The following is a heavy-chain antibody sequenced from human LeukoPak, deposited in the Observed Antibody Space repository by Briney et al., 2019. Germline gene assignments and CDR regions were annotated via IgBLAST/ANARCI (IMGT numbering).Heavy chain of an antibody. D-gene: IGHD4-11*01. CDR2: ISYDGSNK. V-gene: IGHV3-30*18. CDR1: GFTFSDYY. J-gene: IGHJ4*02. CDR3: AKDISAVTTEYFDY. Sequence: GGSLRLSCAASGFTFSDYYMSWVRQAPGKGLEWVAVISYDGSNKYYADSVKGRFTISRDNSKNTLYLQMNSLRAEDTAVYYCAKDISAVTTEYFDYWGQGTLVTVSS.